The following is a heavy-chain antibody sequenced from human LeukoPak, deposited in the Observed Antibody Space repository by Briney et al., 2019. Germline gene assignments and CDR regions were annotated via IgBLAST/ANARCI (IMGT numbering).Heavy chain of an antibody. CDR2: VYYTGST. J-gene: IGHJ4*02. Sequence: SETLSLTGTVSGGSIISTYYWGWIRQPPGKGLEWIGSVYYTGSTYYNPSLKSRVTISVDTSKNQFSLKLSSVTAADTAVYYCASDYLGNFDYWGQGTLVTVSS. CDR3: ASDYLGNFDY. V-gene: IGHV4-39*07. D-gene: IGHD7-27*01. CDR1: GGSIISTYY.